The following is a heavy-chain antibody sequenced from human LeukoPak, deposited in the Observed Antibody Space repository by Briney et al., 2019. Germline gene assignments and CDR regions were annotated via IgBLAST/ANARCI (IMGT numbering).Heavy chain of an antibody. J-gene: IGHJ4*02. CDR2: IYYSGST. V-gene: IGHV4-59*01. CDR1: GGSISSYY. D-gene: IGHD3-22*01. Sequence: TSETLSLTCTVSGGSISSYYWSWIRQPPGKGLEWIGYIYYSGSTNYNPSLKSRVTISVDTSKNQFSLKLSSVTAADTAVYFCAGRYYYDSSGQDYWGQGTLVTVSS. CDR3: AGRYYYDSSGQDY.